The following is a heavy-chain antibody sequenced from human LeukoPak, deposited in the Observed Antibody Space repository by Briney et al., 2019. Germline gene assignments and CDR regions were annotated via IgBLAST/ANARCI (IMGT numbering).Heavy chain of an antibody. J-gene: IGHJ6*03. V-gene: IGHV5-51*01. CDR3: ARHHSSFRTYSSSSGGDYYYYYMDV. Sequence: GESLKTSCKGSGYSFTSYWIGWVRQMPGKGLEWMGIIYPGDSDTRYSPSFQGQVTISADKSISTAYLQWSSLKASDTAMYYCARHHSSFRTYSSSSGGDYYYYYMDVWGKGTTVTVSS. CDR1: GYSFTSYW. CDR2: IYPGDSDT. D-gene: IGHD6-6*01.